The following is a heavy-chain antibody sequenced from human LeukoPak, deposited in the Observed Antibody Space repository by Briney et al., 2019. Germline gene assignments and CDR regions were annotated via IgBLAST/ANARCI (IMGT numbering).Heavy chain of an antibody. J-gene: IGHJ4*02. D-gene: IGHD1-26*01. CDR1: GFTFSSYA. V-gene: IGHV3-64*01. Sequence: PGGSLRLSCAASGFTFSSYAMHWVRQAPGKGLEYVSAISSNGGSTYYANSVKGRFTISRDNSKNTLYPQMGSLRAEDMAVYYCARVRLSGSYFFDYWGQGTLVTVSS. CDR3: ARVRLSGSYFFDY. CDR2: ISSNGGST.